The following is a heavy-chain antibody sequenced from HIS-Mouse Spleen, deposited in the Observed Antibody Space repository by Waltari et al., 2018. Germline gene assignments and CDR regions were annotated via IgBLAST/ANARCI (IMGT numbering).Heavy chain of an antibody. D-gene: IGHD6-6*01. CDR1: GFTVSSNY. J-gene: IGHJ6*02. V-gene: IGHV3-53*01. CDR2: IYSGGST. Sequence: EVQLVESGGGLIQPGGSLRLSCAASGFTVSSNYMSWVRQAPGKGLGWVSVIYSGGSTDYADSVTGRFTISRDNSKNTLYLQMNSLRAEDTAVYYCARDTVIAARSYGMDVWGQGTTVTVSS. CDR3: ARDTVIAARSYGMDV.